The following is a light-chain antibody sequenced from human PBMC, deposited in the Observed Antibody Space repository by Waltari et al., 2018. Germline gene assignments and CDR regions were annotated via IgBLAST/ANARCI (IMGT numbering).Light chain of an antibody. J-gene: IGKJ2*01. V-gene: IGKV3-15*01. CDR1: QSVCTN. CDR2: GAS. Sequence: EIVMTQSPATLSVSPGERATLSCRASQSVCTNLAWYQQKPGQPPRLLIYGASTRATGVPARFSGSGSGTEFTLTITSRQSADFAVYYCQQYNNWPPFTFGQGTKLEIK. CDR3: QQYNNWPPFT.